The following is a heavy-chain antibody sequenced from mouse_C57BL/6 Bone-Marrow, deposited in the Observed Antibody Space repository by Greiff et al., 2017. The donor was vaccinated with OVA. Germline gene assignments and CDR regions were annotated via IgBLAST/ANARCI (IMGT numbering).Heavy chain of an antibody. D-gene: IGHD1-1*01. CDR1: GYAFSSSW. Sequence: QVQLQQSGPELVKPGASVKISCKASGYAFSSSWMNWVKQRPGKGLEWIGRIYPGDGDTNYNGKFKGKATLTADKSSSKAYMQRSSLTSEDSAVYFCARSDYYGSPSYWYFDVWGTGTTVTVSS. CDR2: IYPGDGDT. CDR3: ARSDYYGSPSYWYFDV. J-gene: IGHJ1*03. V-gene: IGHV1-82*01.